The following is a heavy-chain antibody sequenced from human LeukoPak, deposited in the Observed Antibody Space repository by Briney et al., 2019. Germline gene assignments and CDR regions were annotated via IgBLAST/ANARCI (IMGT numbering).Heavy chain of an antibody. CDR3: ARDSPDYGGKGFDY. CDR1: GFTFSSHW. Sequence: GGSLRLSCAASGFTFSSHWMHWVRQAPGKGLVWVSRINSDGSSISYADSVKGRFTISRDNAKNTLYLQMNSLRAEDTAVYYCARDSPDYGGKGFDYWGQGTLVTVSS. J-gene: IGHJ4*02. V-gene: IGHV3-74*01. D-gene: IGHD4-23*01. CDR2: INSDGSSI.